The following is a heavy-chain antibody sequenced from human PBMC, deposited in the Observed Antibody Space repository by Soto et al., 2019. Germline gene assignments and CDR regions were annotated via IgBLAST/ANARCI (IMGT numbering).Heavy chain of an antibody. V-gene: IGHV1-69*06. CDR2: IIPIFGTA. J-gene: IGHJ6*02. D-gene: IGHD3-9*01. CDR3: ARRNILTGPVHYYGMDV. CDR1: GGTFSSYA. Sequence: QVQLVQSGADVKKPGSSVKVSCKASGGTFSSYAISWVRQAPGQGLEWMGGIIPIFGTANYAQKFQGRVTITADKSTSTAYMELSSLRSEDTAVYYCARRNILTGPVHYYGMDVWGQGTTVTVSS.